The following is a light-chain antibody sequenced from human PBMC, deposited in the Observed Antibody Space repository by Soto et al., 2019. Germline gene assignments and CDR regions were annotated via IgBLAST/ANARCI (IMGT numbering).Light chain of an antibody. CDR3: QLSYSTPVT. J-gene: IGKJ1*01. V-gene: IGKV1-39*01. CDR1: QSISSY. CDR2: AAS. Sequence: DIQMTQSPSSLSASVGDRVTITCRASQSISSYLNWYQQKPGKAPKLLIYAASSLQSGVPSRFSGSGSGTDFTLTISSLQPEDFATYYCQLSYSTPVTFAQGTKVEIK.